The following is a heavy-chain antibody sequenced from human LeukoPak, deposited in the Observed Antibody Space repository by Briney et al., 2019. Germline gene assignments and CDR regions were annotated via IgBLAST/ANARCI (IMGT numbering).Heavy chain of an antibody. CDR2: IWYDGSNK. J-gene: IGHJ4*02. V-gene: IGHV3-33*06. D-gene: IGHD2-15*01. CDR3: AKDSTLRIFNY. Sequence: PGGSLRLSCAASGFTFSSYGMHWVRQAPGKGLEWVAVIWYDGSNKYYVDSVKGRFTISRDNSKNTLYLQMNSLRAEDTAVYYCAKDSTLRIFNYWGQGTLVTVSS. CDR1: GFTFSSYG.